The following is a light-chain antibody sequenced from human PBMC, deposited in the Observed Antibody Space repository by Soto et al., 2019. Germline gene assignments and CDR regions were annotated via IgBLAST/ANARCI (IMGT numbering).Light chain of an antibody. CDR3: QQYVSAVT. CDR1: QSVDSSF. CDR2: GSS. Sequence: EIVLTQSPGSLSLSPGEIATLSCRASQSVDSSFFAWYQQKPGQAPRLLIYGSSNRATGIPDRFSGSGSGTDFTLTISRLEREDFAVYYCQQYVSAVTFGQGTKVEIK. J-gene: IGKJ1*01. V-gene: IGKV3-20*01.